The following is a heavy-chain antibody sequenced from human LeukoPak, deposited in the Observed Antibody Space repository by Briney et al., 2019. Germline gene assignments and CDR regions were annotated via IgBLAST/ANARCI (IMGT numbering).Heavy chain of an antibody. J-gene: IGHJ4*02. CDR2: ISSSGSNT. Sequence: GGSLRLSXAASGFTFSSYEMNWVRQAPGKGLQWVSYISSSGSNTYYADSEKGRFTISRDNAKNSLYLQMNSLSAEDTAVYYCAREDYGDSFDYWGQGTLVTVSS. CDR1: GFTFSSYE. D-gene: IGHD4-17*01. V-gene: IGHV3-48*03. CDR3: AREDYGDSFDY.